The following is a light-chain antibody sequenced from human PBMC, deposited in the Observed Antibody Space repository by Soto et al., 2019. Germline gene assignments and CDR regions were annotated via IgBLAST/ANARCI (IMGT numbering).Light chain of an antibody. V-gene: IGKV3-11*01. Sequence: EIGLTQSPATLSLSPGERATLSCRASQSVSSYLAWYQQKPGQAPRLLIYDASNRATGIPARFSGSRSGTEFTLTINSLQSEDFAVYYCQRYNNWPLTFGGGTKVDI. CDR3: QRYNNWPLT. CDR2: DAS. CDR1: QSVSSY. J-gene: IGKJ4*01.